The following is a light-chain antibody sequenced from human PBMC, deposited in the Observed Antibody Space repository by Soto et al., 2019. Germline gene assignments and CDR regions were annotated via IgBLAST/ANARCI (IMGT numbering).Light chain of an antibody. CDR2: AAS. CDR1: QGIRDD. V-gene: IGKV1-6*01. Sequence: AIRMTQSPSSLSASTGDRVTITCRASQGIRDDLAWYQQKPGKAPKLLIYAASSLQSGVPSRFSGSGSGSDFTLTISSLQPEDFATYYCLQDYIYPWTFGQGTKVDIK. J-gene: IGKJ1*01. CDR3: LQDYIYPWT.